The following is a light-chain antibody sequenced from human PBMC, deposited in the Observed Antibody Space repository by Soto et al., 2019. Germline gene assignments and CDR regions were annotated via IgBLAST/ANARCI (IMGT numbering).Light chain of an antibody. V-gene: IGLV2-23*02. CDR1: SSDVINYNL. Sequence: QSALTQPASVSGSPGQSITISCSGTSSDVINYNLVSWYQQHPGKAPKLLLYEVVKWPSGISNRFSGSTSANTASLTISGLQAEDEGDYYCCSSAGAITPHVFGTGTKLTVL. J-gene: IGLJ1*01. CDR2: EVV. CDR3: CSSAGAITPHV.